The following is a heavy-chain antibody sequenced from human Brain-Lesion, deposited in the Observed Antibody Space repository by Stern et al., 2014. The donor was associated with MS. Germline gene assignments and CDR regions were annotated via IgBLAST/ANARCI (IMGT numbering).Heavy chain of an antibody. CDR1: GYTLTELS. CDR2: FDPEDGET. Sequence: QVQLGQSGAEVKKPGASVKVSCKVSGYTLTELSMHWVRQAPRKGLEWMGGFDPEDGETIYAQKVQGRVTMNGDTSHKTGYLDLSSLRSEDTAVYYCATLSPGAGGNYYRHFDYWGQGTLVTVSS. V-gene: IGHV1-24*01. CDR3: ATLSPGAGGNYYRHFDY. J-gene: IGHJ4*02. D-gene: IGHD1-26*01.